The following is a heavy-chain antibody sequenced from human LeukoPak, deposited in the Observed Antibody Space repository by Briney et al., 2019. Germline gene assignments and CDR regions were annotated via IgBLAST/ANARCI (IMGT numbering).Heavy chain of an antibody. CDR2: TIPIFGTA. V-gene: IGHV1-69*13. CDR3: ASGSYYEVASYYFDY. J-gene: IGHJ4*02. CDR1: GGTFSSYA. Sequence: SVKVSCKASGGTFSSYAISWVRQAPGQGLEWMGGTIPIFGTANYAQKFQGRVTITADESTSTAYMELSSLRSEDTAVYYCASGSYYEVASYYFDYWGQGTLVTVSS. D-gene: IGHD1-26*01.